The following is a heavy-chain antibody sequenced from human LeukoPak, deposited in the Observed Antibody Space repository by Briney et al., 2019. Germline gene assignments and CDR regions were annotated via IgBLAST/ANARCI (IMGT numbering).Heavy chain of an antibody. V-gene: IGHV4-59*01. CDR3: ARAPYGSGFDY. CDR1: GGSISSGY. J-gene: IGHJ4*02. CDR2: IYYSGST. D-gene: IGHD3-10*01. Sequence: PSQTLSLTCTVSGGSISSGYWSWIRQPPGKGLEWIGYIYYSGSTNYNPSLKSRVTISVDTSKNQFSLNLSSVTAADTAVYYCARAPYGSGFDYWGQGTLVTVSS.